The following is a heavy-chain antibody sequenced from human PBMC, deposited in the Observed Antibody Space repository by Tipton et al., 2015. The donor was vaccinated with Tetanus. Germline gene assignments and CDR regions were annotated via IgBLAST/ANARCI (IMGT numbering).Heavy chain of an antibody. CDR3: ARGGTMVHGVILQDHFYY. J-gene: IGHJ4*02. V-gene: IGHV4-34*01. D-gene: IGHD3-10*01. CDR2: VDDSGST. Sequence: TLSLTCAVYGGSLSRYYWTWIRQPPGKGLEWIGEVDDSGSTNYSPSLKSRVTISVDRSKNQFSLKLSSVTAADTAVYFCARGGTMVHGVILQDHFYYWGQGTLVTVSS. CDR1: GGSLSRYY.